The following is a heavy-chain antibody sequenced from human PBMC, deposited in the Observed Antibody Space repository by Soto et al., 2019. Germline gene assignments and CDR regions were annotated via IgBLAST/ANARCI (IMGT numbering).Heavy chain of an antibody. V-gene: IGHV4-34*01. CDR1: GGSFSGYY. J-gene: IGHJ5*02. CDR2: INHSGST. Sequence: SETLSLTCAVYGGSFSGYYWSWIRQPPGKGLEWIGEINHSGSTNYNPSLKSRVTISVDTSKNQFSLKLSSVTAADTAVYYCATGRRGYDFTHLPQLTLSRWFVPWGQGTLVTVSS. D-gene: IGHD5-12*01. CDR3: ATGRRGYDFTHLPQLTLSRWFVP.